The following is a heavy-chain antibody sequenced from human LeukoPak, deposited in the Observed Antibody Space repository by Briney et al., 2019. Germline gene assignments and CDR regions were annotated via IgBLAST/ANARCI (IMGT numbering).Heavy chain of an antibody. D-gene: IGHD3-9*01. J-gene: IGHJ4*02. CDR3: AKAYYDILTGHQR. Sequence: GGSLRLSCAASGFTFSDYYMSWIRQAPGKGLEWVANIKQDGSEKYYVDSVKGRFTISRDNSKNTLYLQMNSLRAEDTAVYYCAKAYYDILTGHQRWGQGTLVTVSS. CDR1: GFTFSDYY. V-gene: IGHV3-7*01. CDR2: IKQDGSEK.